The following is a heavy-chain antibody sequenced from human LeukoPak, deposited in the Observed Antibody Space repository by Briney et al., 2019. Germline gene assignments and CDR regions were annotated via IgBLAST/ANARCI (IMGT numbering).Heavy chain of an antibody. CDR1: GFTFSNAW. J-gene: IGHJ4*02. CDR3: TTFQTGRYLEYYFDY. Sequence: GGSLRLSCAASGFTFSNAWMSWVRQAPGKGVEWVGRIKSKTDGGTTDYAAPVKGRFTISRDDSKNTLYLQMNSLKTEDTAVYYCTTFQTGRYLEYYFDYWGQGTLVTVSS. CDR2: IKSKTDGGTT. D-gene: IGHD1-1*01. V-gene: IGHV3-15*01.